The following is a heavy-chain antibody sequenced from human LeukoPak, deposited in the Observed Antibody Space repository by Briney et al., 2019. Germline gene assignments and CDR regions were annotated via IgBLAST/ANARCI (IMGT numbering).Heavy chain of an antibody. V-gene: IGHV3-48*03. J-gene: IGHJ6*04. Sequence: GGSLRLSCAASGFTFSSYEMNWVRQAPGKGLEWASYISSSGSTIYYADSVKGRFTISRDNAKNSLYLQMNSLRAGDTAVYYCAELGITMIGGVWGKGTTVTISS. CDR2: ISSSGSTI. CDR1: GFTFSSYE. CDR3: AELGITMIGGV. D-gene: IGHD3-10*02.